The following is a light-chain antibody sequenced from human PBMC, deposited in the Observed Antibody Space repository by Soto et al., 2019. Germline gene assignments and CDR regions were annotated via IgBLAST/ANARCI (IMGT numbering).Light chain of an antibody. CDR3: QQSYSTFPT. CDR2: DAS. CDR1: QSISSW. V-gene: IGKV1-5*01. Sequence: DIQMTQSPSTLSASVGDRVTISCLASQSISSWLAWYQQKPGKAPKLLIYDASSLESGVPSRFSGSGSGTEFTLTISSLQPDDFATYYCQQSYSTFPTFGQGTRMEIK. J-gene: IGKJ5*01.